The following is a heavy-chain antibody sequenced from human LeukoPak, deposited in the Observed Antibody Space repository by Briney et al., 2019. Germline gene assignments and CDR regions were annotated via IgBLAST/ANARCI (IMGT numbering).Heavy chain of an antibody. CDR2: INHSGST. V-gene: IGHV4-34*01. Sequence: SETLSLTCAVYGGSFSGYYWSWIRQPPGKGLEWIGEINHSGSTNYNPSFKSRVTISVDTSKNQFSLKLSSVTAADTAVYYCARVSRSWLNAFDIWGQGTMVTVSS. J-gene: IGHJ3*02. CDR1: GGSFSGYY. CDR3: ARVSRSWLNAFDI. D-gene: IGHD6-13*01.